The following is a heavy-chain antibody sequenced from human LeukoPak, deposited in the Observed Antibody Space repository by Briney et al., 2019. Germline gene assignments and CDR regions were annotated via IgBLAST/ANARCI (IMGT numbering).Heavy chain of an antibody. CDR3: ARDPPTPTYYYDSSSLD. V-gene: IGHV3-7*01. J-gene: IGHJ4*02. CDR2: IKEEGSEK. Sequence: AGGSLRHSCAAPGFTFSSDGMRWGREAPGKGVERGANIKEEGSEKHYVGSVKGGFTISRDKGKKTLYMQMNSLRAEDTAVYYCARDPPTPTYYYDSSSLDWGQGTLVTVSS. D-gene: IGHD3-22*01. CDR1: GFTFSSDG.